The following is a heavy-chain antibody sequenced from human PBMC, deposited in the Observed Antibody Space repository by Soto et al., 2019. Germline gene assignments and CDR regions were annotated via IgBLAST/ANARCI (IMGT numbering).Heavy chain of an antibody. Sequence: QVQLVQSGAEVKKPGASVQVSCKASGYTFTSYGISWVRQAPGQGLEWMGWINTDTGNTEYAQNLQGRVTMTADTSTRTAYLELRGLRSDDTAVYYCARDWSGFWGQGTMVTVSS. J-gene: IGHJ3*01. CDR3: ARDWSGF. CDR1: GYTFTSYG. D-gene: IGHD3-9*01. CDR2: INTDTGNT. V-gene: IGHV1-18*01.